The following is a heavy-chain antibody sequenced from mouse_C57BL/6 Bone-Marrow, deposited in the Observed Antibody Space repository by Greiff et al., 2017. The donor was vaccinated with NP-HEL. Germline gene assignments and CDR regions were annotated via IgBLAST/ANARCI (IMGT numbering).Heavy chain of an antibody. D-gene: IGHD1-1*01. CDR1: GYAFSSSW. J-gene: IGHJ3*01. V-gene: IGHV1-82*01. Sequence: QVQLKQSGPELVKPGASVTISCKASGYAFSSSWMHWVKQRPGHGLEWIGRIYPGAGDTTYNGKFKGKATLTADKSSSTAYMQLSSLTSEDSAVYFCARDITTVAPFAYWGQGTLVTVSA. CDR2: IYPGAGDT. CDR3: ARDITTVAPFAY.